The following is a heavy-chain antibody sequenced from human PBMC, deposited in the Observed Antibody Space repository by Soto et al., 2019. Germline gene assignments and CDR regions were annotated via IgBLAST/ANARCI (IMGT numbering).Heavy chain of an antibody. Sequence: PSETLSLTCTVSGGSISSGGYYWSWIRQHPGKGQERIGYIYYSGSTYYKKSLKRRVTISVDTSKIQFSLKLSSVTAADTAVYYCARDWAAAGEGSWFDPWGQGTLVTVSS. V-gene: IGHV4-31*03. J-gene: IGHJ5*02. CDR3: ARDWAAAGEGSWFDP. D-gene: IGHD6-13*01. CDR1: GGSISSGGYY. CDR2: IYYSGST.